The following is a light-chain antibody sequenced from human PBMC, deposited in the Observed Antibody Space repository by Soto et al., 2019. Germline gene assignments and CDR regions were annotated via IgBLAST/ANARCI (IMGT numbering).Light chain of an antibody. V-gene: IGKV1-5*01. CDR3: QQYATSSPT. Sequence: DLQMTQSPSTLSASVGDRVTITCRASQSISSWLAWYQQRPREASKLLIYGASSLESGVPSRFSGSGSGTEFTLTISSLQPTDFATYYCQQYATSSPTFGQGTKLEI. CDR1: QSISSW. J-gene: IGKJ2*01. CDR2: GAS.